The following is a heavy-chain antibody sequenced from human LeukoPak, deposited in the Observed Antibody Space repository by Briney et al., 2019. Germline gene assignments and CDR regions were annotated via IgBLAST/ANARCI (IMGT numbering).Heavy chain of an antibody. CDR2: FDPEDGET. V-gene: IGHV1-24*01. CDR3: ATRLGVHTRENWFDP. CDR1: GYTLTELS. J-gene: IGHJ5*02. Sequence: ASVKVSCKVSGYTLTELSMHWVRQAPGKGLEWMGGFDPEDGETLYAQKFQGRVTMTEDTSTDTAYMELSSLRSEDTAVYYCATRLGVHTRENWFDPWGQGTLVTVSS. D-gene: IGHD2-8*01.